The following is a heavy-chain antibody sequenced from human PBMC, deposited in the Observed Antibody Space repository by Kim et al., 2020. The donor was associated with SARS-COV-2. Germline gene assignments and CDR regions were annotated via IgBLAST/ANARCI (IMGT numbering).Heavy chain of an antibody. V-gene: IGHV3-13*01. CDR2: IGTAGDT. D-gene: IGHD2-15*01. CDR3: ARDLPGYCSGGSCYPASYGMDV. CDR1: GFTFSSYD. J-gene: IGHJ6*02. Sequence: GGSLRLSCAASGFTFSSYDMHWVRQATGKGLEWVSAIGTAGDTYYPGSVKGRFTISRENAKNSLYLQMNSLRAGDTAVYYCARDLPGYCSGGSCYPASYGMDVWGQGTTVTVSS.